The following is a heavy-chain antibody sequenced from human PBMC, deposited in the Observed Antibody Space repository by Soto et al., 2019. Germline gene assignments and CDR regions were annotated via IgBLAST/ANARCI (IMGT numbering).Heavy chain of an antibody. J-gene: IGHJ6*02. CDR1: GGSISSYY. D-gene: IGHD3-9*01. CDR2: IYYSGST. CDR3: AGTYYDILTGYRPPYYYGMDV. Sequence: SETLSLTCTVSGGSISSYYWSWIRQPPGKGLEWFGYIYYSGSTNYNPSLKSRVTISVDTSKNQFSLKLSSVTAADTAVYYCAGTYYDILTGYRPPYYYGMDVWGQGTTVTVSS. V-gene: IGHV4-59*08.